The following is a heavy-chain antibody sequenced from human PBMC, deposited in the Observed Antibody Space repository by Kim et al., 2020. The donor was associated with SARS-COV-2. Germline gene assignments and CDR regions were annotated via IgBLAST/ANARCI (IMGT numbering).Heavy chain of an antibody. Sequence: ASVKVSCKASGYTFTSYYMHWVRQAPGQGLEWMGIINPSGGSTSYAQKFQGRVTMTRDTSTSTVYMELSSLRSEDTAVYYCARDYCSSTSCYPNDYWGQGTLVTVSS. CDR1: GYTFTSYY. D-gene: IGHD2-2*01. V-gene: IGHV1-46*01. J-gene: IGHJ4*02. CDR2: INPSGGST. CDR3: ARDYCSSTSCYPNDY.